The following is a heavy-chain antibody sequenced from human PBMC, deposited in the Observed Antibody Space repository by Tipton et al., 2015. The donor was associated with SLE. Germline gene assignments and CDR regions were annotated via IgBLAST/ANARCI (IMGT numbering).Heavy chain of an antibody. V-gene: IGHV3-30*02. CDR2: IRHDGNVK. CDR1: GFTVSS. CDR3: AKDRLGVSATGTTFDY. J-gene: IGHJ4*02. D-gene: IGHD6-13*01. Sequence: SLRLSCTASGFTVSSMSWVRQAPEKGMEWVAYIRHDGNVKYYADSVKGRFTISRDDFKNTLYLQMNSLRADDTAVYYCAKDRLGVSATGTTFDYWGQGTLVTVSS.